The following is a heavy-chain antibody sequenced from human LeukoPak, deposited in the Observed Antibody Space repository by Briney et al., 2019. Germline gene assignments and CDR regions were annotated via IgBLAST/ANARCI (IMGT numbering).Heavy chain of an antibody. CDR2: IRNKAYGVTT. Sequence: GGALRLSCTSSGFTFGDYAMSWVRQAPGKGLEGVGFIRNKAYGVTTEDAAPVRGIFTISKDDSTNIAYLQMNSLNTEDTAVYYCTRDPRRGYDILTGYYRPWYFDLWGRGTLVTVSS. CDR1: GFTFGDYA. J-gene: IGHJ2*01. D-gene: IGHD3-9*01. V-gene: IGHV3-49*04. CDR3: TRDPRRGYDILTGYYRPWYFDL.